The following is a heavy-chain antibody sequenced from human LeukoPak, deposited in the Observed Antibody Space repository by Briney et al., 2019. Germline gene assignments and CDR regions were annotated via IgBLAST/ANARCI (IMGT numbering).Heavy chain of an antibody. CDR2: IYHSGST. CDR1: GYSISSGYY. Sequence: ETSETLSLTCTVSGYSISSGYYWGWIRQPPGKGLEWIGSIYHSGSTYYNPSLKSRVTISVDTSKNQFSLKLSSVTAADTAVYYCARYNTYYDFWSGDRHDAFDIWGQGTMVTVSS. V-gene: IGHV4-38-2*02. CDR3: ARYNTYYDFWSGDRHDAFDI. J-gene: IGHJ3*02. D-gene: IGHD3-3*01.